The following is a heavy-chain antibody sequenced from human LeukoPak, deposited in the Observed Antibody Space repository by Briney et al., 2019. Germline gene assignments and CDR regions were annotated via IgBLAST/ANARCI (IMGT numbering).Heavy chain of an antibody. CDR2: ISRSSTNI. D-gene: IGHD1-26*01. Sequence: GGSLRLSCAASGFTFSTYSMNWVRQAPGKGLEWGSSISRSSTNIYYADSVKGRFTISRDNAKNSLYLQMNSLRAEDTAVYYCAREGRSGSYLGRFDPWGQGTLVTVSS. CDR3: AREGRSGSYLGRFDP. V-gene: IGHV3-21*04. J-gene: IGHJ5*02. CDR1: GFTFSTYS.